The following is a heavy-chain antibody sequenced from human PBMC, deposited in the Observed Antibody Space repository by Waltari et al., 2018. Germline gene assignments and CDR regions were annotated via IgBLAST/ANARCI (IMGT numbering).Heavy chain of an antibody. J-gene: IGHJ4*02. CDR3: AKVGSSSPAYDY. D-gene: IGHD6-6*01. CDR2: ITNGGGGA. V-gene: IGHV3-23*01. CDR1: GFTCLLFV. Sequence: EVQLLESGGGLVQPGGSLRLSCAASGFTCLLFVMGWVRQAPGKWLEGVSSITNGGGGAYYADFVKGRFTISRDNSKNTLSLQMNSLSADDTAVYYCAKVGSSSPAYDYWGQGTQVTVSS.